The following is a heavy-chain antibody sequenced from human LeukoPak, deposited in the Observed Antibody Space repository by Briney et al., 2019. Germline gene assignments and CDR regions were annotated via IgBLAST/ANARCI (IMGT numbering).Heavy chain of an antibody. CDR1: GFTFSSYA. CDR3: AREVNYYGSGSYYGWFDP. J-gene: IGHJ5*02. V-gene: IGHV3-21*01. D-gene: IGHD3-10*01. Sequence: GSLRLSCAASGFTFSSYAMNWVRQAPGKGLEWVSSISSSSSYIYYADSVKGRFTISRDNAKNSLYLQMNSLRAEDTAVYYCAREVNYYGSGSYYGWFDPWGQGTLVTVSS. CDR2: ISSSSSYI.